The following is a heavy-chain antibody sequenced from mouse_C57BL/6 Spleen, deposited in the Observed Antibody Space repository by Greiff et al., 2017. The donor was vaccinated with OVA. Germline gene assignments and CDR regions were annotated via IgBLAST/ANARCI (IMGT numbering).Heavy chain of an antibody. D-gene: IGHD1-1*01. J-gene: IGHJ3*01. CDR2: IDPSDSYT. V-gene: IGHV1-59*01. CDR3: ARGYYGRSFAY. CDR1: GYTFTSYW. Sequence: QVQLQQPGAELVRPGTSVKLSCKASGYTFTSYWMHWVKQRPGQGLEWIGVIDPSDSYTNYNQKFKGKATLTVDTSSSTAYMQLSSLTSEDSAVYYCARGYYGRSFAYWGQGTLVTVSA.